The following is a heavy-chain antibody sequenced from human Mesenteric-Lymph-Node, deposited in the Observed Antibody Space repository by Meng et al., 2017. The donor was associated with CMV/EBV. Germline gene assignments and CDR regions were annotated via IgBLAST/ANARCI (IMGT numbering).Heavy chain of an antibody. CDR2: ISAYNGNT. Sequence: ASVKVSCKASGGTFSSYAISWVRQAPGQGLEWMGWISAYNGNTNYAQKLQGRVTMTTDTSTSTAYMELRSLRSDDTAVYYCARIRITIFGVVISIDYWGQGTLVTVSS. CDR3: ARIRITIFGVVISIDY. D-gene: IGHD3-3*01. CDR1: GGTFSSYA. J-gene: IGHJ4*02. V-gene: IGHV1-18*01.